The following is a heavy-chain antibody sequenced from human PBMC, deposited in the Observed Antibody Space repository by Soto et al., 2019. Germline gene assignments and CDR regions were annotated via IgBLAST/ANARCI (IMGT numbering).Heavy chain of an antibody. J-gene: IGHJ4*02. CDR3: VRRRSSVVSKAYFDW. D-gene: IGHD2-21*01. CDR1: GDSINNRSYY. V-gene: IGHV4-39*01. CDR2: IYYSGST. Sequence: ETLSLTCTVTGDSINNRSYYWGWIRQPPGKGLEWIGSIYYSGSTYNNPSLKSRVSMSVDTSKNQFSLKLRSVTAADTALYCCVRRRSSVVSKAYFDWWGQGSLVTVSS.